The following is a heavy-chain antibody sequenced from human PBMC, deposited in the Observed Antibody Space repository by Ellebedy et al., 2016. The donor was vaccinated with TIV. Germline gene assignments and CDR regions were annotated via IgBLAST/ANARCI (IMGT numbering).Heavy chain of an antibody. CDR1: GYTFTSYG. CDR2: ISVSNGNT. J-gene: IGHJ4*02. V-gene: IGHV1-18*01. D-gene: IGHD4-11*01. CDR3: AILQWQGYYFDY. Sequence: ASVKVSCKASGYTFTSYGISWVRQAPGQGLEWVGWISVSNGNTNYAQRLQGRVTMTRDTSINTAYMELSRLRSDDTAVYYCAILQWQGYYFDYWGQGTLVTVFS.